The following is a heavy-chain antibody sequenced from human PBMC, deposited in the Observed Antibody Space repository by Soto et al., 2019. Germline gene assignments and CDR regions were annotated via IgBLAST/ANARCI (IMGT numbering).Heavy chain of an antibody. V-gene: IGHV4-38-2*01. J-gene: IGHJ5*02. CDR3: ARWRQWGDSSGPFDP. D-gene: IGHD6-19*01. CDR2: ISHSGST. Sequence: SETLSLTCAVCGYSISSGYYWGWIRQPPGKGLEWIGSISHSGSTYYNPSLKSRVTISVDTSKKPLSLKLTSVTAADTAVYYCARWRQWGDSSGPFDPWGQGTLVTVSS. CDR1: GYSISSGYY.